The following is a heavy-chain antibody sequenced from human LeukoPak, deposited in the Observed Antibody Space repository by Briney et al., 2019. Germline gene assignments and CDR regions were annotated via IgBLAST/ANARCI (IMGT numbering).Heavy chain of an antibody. V-gene: IGHV3-23*01. CDR2: ISFSGTTT. Sequence: GGSLRLSCAASGITFSSYSMSWVRQAPGKGLVWVSSISFSGTTTYYADSVKGRFTVSRDNSKNTLYLQMDGLRAEDTAVYYCARDPTELQLLSYYFDYWGQGTLVAVSS. D-gene: IGHD2-2*01. J-gene: IGHJ4*02. CDR1: GITFSSYS. CDR3: ARDPTELQLLSYYFDY.